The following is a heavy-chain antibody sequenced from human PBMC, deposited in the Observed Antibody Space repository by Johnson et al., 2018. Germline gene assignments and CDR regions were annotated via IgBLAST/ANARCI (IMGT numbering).Heavy chain of an antibody. CDR2: ISWNSGSI. V-gene: IGHV3-9*01. CDR3: ARDERRWNYPYFQH. D-gene: IGHD1-7*01. J-gene: IGHJ1*01. CDR1: GLTFDDYA. Sequence: VQLLESGGGLVQPGRSLRLSCVASGLTFDDYAMHWVRQAPGKGLEWVSGISWNSGSIGYADSVKGRFTISRDNAKNSPYLQMSSLKTEDTAVYYCARDERRWNYPYFQHWGQGTLVTVAS.